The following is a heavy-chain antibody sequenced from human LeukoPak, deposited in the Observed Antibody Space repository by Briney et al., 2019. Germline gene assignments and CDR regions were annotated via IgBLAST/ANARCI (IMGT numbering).Heavy chain of an antibody. D-gene: IGHD3-10*01. J-gene: IGHJ6*02. CDR2: ISAYNGNT. Sequence: ASVKVSCKASGYTFTSYGISWVRQAPGQGLEWMGWISAYNGNTNYAQKLQGRVTMTTDTSTSTAYMELRSLRSDDTAVYYCARSSGSGSQPNYYYGMDVWGQGTTVTVSS. CDR1: GYTFTSYG. CDR3: ARSSGSGSQPNYYYGMDV. V-gene: IGHV1-18*01.